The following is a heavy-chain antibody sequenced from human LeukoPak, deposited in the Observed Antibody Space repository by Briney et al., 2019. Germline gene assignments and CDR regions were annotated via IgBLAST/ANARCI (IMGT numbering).Heavy chain of an antibody. CDR1: GFTFDDYA. Sequence: PGGSLRLSCAASGFTFDDYAMHWVRQAPGKGLEWVSGISWNSGSIGYADSVKGRFTISRDNAKNSLYLQMNSLRAEDMALYYCAKTNDAFDIWGQGTMVTASS. CDR3: AKTNDAFDI. J-gene: IGHJ3*02. CDR2: ISWNSGSI. V-gene: IGHV3-9*03.